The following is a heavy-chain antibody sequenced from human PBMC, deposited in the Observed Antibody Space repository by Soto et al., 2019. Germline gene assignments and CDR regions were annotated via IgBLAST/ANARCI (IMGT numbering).Heavy chain of an antibody. V-gene: IGHV3-7*03. CDR3: ARPRSSSYYYYYALDV. D-gene: IGHD6-6*01. CDR2: MKQDGSER. Sequence: EVQLLESGGGLVQPGGSLRLSCAASGFTFSSYAMSWVRQAPGKGLEWVANMKQDGSERNYVDSVKGRFTISRDNAKNSLYLQMNSLRAEDTAVYYCARPRSSSYYYYYALDVWGQGTTVTVSS. CDR1: GFTFSSYA. J-gene: IGHJ6*02.